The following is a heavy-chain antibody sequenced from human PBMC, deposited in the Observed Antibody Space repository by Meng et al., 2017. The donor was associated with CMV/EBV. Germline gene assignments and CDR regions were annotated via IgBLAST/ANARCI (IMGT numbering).Heavy chain of an antibody. J-gene: IGHJ4*02. CDR3: ARTSARGTFDY. CDR2: IYYSGST. Sequence: SETLSLTCTVSGGSISSYYWSWIRQPPGKGLEWIGYIYYSGSTNYNPSLESRVTISVDTSKNQFSLKLSSVTAADTAVYYCARTSARGTFDYWGQGTLVTVSS. CDR1: GGSISSYY. V-gene: IGHV4-59*01.